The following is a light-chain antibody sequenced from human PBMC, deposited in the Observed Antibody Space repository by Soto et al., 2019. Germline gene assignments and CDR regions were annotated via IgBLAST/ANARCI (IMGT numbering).Light chain of an antibody. J-gene: IGLJ1*01. CDR2: EGT. CDR3: CSYAGSSTYV. V-gene: IGLV2-23*01. CDR1: SSDVGSYNL. Sequence: QAALTQPASVSGSPVQSITVSCTGTSSDVGSYNLVSWYQQHPGKAPKLMIYEGTKRPSGVSNRFSGSKSGNTASLTISALQAEDEADYYCCSYAGSSTYVFGTGTKVTVL.